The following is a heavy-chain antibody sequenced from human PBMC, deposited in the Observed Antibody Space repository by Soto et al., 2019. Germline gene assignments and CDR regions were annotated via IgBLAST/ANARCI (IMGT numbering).Heavy chain of an antibody. D-gene: IGHD6-6*01. J-gene: IGHJ6*02. Sequence: PVGSLRLSCAASGFTVSSNYMSWVRQAPGKGLEWVSVIYSGGSTYYADSVKGRFTISRDNSKNTLYLQMNSLRAEDTAVYYCARDSSSSDYYGMDVWGQGTTVTVSS. CDR3: ARDSSSSDYYGMDV. CDR2: IYSGGST. V-gene: IGHV3-53*01. CDR1: GFTVSSNY.